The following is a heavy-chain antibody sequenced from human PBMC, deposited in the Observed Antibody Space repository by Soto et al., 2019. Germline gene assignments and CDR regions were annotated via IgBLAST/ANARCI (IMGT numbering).Heavy chain of an antibody. D-gene: IGHD4-17*01. V-gene: IGHV4-59*08. CDR3: ARHGSTTVVTPTFDY. CDR1: GGSISSYY. CDR2: IYYSGST. J-gene: IGHJ4*02. Sequence: SENLSLTCTVSGGSISSYYWSWIRQPPGKGLEWIGYIYYSGSTNYNPSLKSRVTISVDTSKNQFSLKLSSVTAADTAVYYCARHGSTTVVTPTFDYWGQGTLVTVSS.